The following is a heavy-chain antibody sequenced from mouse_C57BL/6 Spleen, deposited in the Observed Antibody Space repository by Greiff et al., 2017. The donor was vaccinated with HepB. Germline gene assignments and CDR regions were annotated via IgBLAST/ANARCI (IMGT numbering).Heavy chain of an antibody. Sequence: VQLQQSGPELVKPGASVKISCKASGYAFSSSWMNWVKQRPGKGLEWIGRIYPGDGDTNYNGKFKGKATLTADKSSSTAYMQLSSLTSEDSAVYFCANDGSSFSYFDYWGQGTTLTVSS. CDR3: ANDGSSFSYFDY. V-gene: IGHV1-82*01. CDR2: IYPGDGDT. J-gene: IGHJ2*01. D-gene: IGHD1-1*01. CDR1: GYAFSSSW.